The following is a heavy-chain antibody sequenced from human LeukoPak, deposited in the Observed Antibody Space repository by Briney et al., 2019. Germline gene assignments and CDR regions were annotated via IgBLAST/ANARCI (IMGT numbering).Heavy chain of an antibody. CDR2: IYYSGST. CDR3: ARQPRSYGYYFDY. D-gene: IGHD3-16*01. CDR1: GGSISSYY. Sequence: PSETLSLTCTVSGGSISSYYWSWIRQPPGKGLEWIGYIYYSGSTNYNLSLKSRVTISVDTSKNQFSLKLSSVTAADTAVYYCARQPRSYGYYFDYWGQGTLVTVSS. V-gene: IGHV4-59*01. J-gene: IGHJ4*02.